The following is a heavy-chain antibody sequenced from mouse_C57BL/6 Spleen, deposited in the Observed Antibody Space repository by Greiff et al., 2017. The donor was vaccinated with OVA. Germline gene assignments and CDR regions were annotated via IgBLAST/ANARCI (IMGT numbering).Heavy chain of an antibody. V-gene: IGHV1-84*01. CDR2: IYPGSGNT. CDR3: ARVGIYYDYDGRDWYFDV. CDR1: GYTFTDYY. J-gene: IGHJ1*03. D-gene: IGHD2-4*01. Sequence: QVQLQQSGPELVKPGASVKISCKASGYTFTDYYINWVKQRPGQGLEWIGWIYPGSGNTKYHEKFKGKATLTVDTSSSTTYMQLSSLTSEDSAVYFCARVGIYYDYDGRDWYFDVWGTGTTVTVSS.